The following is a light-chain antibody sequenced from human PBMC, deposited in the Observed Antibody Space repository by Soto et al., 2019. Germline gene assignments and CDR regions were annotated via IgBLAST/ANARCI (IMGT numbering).Light chain of an antibody. Sequence: QSVLTQPASVSGSPGQSITISCTGTSSDIANYKYVSWFQHHPGKAPKLIIFEVSNRPSGISDRFSGFKSANTAYLTISGVQPEDEADYHCSSYTTIKTVVFGGGTKLTVL. V-gene: IGLV2-14*01. CDR1: SSDIANYKY. CDR2: EVS. CDR3: SSYTTIKTVV. J-gene: IGLJ2*01.